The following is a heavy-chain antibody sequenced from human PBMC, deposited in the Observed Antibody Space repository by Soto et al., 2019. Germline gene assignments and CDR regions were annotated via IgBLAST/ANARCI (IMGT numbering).Heavy chain of an antibody. CDR1: GFTFSSYP. D-gene: IGHD5-12*01. Sequence: EVQLLESGGGLAQPGGSLRLSCAASGFTFSSYPMSWVRQAPGQGLEWVSGIVASGGITYYADSVKGRFTISRDNAKNTPYLEMNSLRGEGTAVYYWEKNSAATIRVGYDYWRQGTVVTVSS. J-gene: IGHJ4*02. CDR3: EKNSAATIRVGYDY. V-gene: IGHV3-23*01. CDR2: IVASGGIT.